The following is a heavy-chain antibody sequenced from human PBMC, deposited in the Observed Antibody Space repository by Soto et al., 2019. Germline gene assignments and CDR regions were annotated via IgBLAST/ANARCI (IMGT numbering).Heavy chain of an antibody. J-gene: IGHJ3*01. D-gene: IGHD3-10*01. CDR1: GFTFSSYA. CDR3: ARDRGNPDSFDL. Sequence: GGSLRLSCAASGFTFSSYAMSWVRQAPGKGLEWVSAISGGAVTTYYADSVKGRFTISRDNAKNTLYLQMNSLSVEDTAVYFCARDRGNPDSFDLWGQGTMVTVSS. CDR2: ISGGAVTT. V-gene: IGHV3-23*01.